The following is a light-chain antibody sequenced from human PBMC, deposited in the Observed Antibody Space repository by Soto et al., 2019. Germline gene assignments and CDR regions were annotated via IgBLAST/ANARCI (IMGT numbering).Light chain of an antibody. CDR1: QSCRNNS. Sequence: EIVWTQSPGTLSLSSGERATLSCRASQSCRNNSLAWYQQKPGQAPRLLIYGASSRATGIPDRFGGSGSGTDFTLTISRLEPEDFAVYYCQQYASSPLTFGGGTKVEIK. V-gene: IGKV3-20*01. CDR2: GAS. CDR3: QQYASSPLT. J-gene: IGKJ4*01.